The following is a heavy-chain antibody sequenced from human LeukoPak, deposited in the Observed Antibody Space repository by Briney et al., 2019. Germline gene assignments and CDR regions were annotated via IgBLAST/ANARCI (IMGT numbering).Heavy chain of an antibody. CDR3: ARGPRFYQLLTWYYYYYMDV. D-gene: IGHD2-2*01. CDR2: INPNSGGT. J-gene: IGHJ6*03. CDR1: GYTFTGYY. V-gene: IGHV1-2*02. Sequence: ASVKVSCKASGYTFTGYYMHWVRQAPGHGLEWMGWINPNSGGTNYAQKFQGRVTMTRDTSISTAYMELSRLRSDDTAVYYCARGPRFYQLLTWYYYYYMDVWGKGTTVTVSS.